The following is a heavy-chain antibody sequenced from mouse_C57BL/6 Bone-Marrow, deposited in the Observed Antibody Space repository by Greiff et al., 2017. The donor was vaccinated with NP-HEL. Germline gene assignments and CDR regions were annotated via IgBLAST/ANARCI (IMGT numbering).Heavy chain of an antibody. Sequence: QVQLKESGAELVMPGASVKLSCKASGYTFTSYWMHWVKQRPGQGLEWIGEIDPSDSYTNYNQKFKGKSTLTVDKSSSTAYMQLSSLTSEDSAVYYCARSRLSPYYGSSYYFDYWGQGTTLTVSS. D-gene: IGHD1-1*01. J-gene: IGHJ2*01. CDR3: ARSRLSPYYGSSYYFDY. CDR2: IDPSDSYT. CDR1: GYTFTSYW. V-gene: IGHV1-69*01.